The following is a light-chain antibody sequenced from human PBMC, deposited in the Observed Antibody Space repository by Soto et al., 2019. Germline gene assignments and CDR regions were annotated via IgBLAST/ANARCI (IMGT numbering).Light chain of an antibody. CDR3: QQYYSSPVT. V-gene: IGKV3-20*01. Sequence: EIVLTQSPGTLSLSPGERATLSCRASQSVSSSYLSWYQQKPGQASRLLIYAASSRSTGSPHRFSGSGSGTDFTLTISSLQPEDFAVYYCQQYYSSPVTFGQGTKLEIK. CDR2: AAS. J-gene: IGKJ2*01. CDR1: QSVSSSY.